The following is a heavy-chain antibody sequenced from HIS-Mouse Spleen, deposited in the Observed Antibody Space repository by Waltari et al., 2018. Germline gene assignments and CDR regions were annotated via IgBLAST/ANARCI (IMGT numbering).Heavy chain of an antibody. D-gene: IGHD1-7*01. Sequence: QVQLQESGPGLVKPSQTLSLTCTVSGGSISSGGYYWSWIRQHPGKGLEWIGYIYYSGSTYYNPSLKSRVTISVDTAKNQCSLKLSSVTAADTAVYYCARGEGRELKVDYWGQGTLVTVSS. J-gene: IGHJ4*02. CDR3: ARGEGRELKVDY. V-gene: IGHV4-31*03. CDR2: IYYSGST. CDR1: GGSISSGGYY.